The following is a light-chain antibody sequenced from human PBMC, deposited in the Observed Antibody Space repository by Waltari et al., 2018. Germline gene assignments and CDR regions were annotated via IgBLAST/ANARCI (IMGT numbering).Light chain of an antibody. CDR1: SRYVGGYNY. J-gene: IGLJ3*02. CDR3: SSYTRSNTWV. Sequence: QSALTQPASVSGSPGQSITISCPGTSRYVGGYNYVPWYQQPPGKAPKLIIYEVSDRSSGVSNRFSGSKSANTASLTISGLQTEDEADYYCSSYTRSNTWVFGGGTRLTVL. CDR2: EVS. V-gene: IGLV2-14*01.